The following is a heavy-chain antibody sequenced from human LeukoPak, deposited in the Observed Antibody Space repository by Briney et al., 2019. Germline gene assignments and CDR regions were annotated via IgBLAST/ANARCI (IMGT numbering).Heavy chain of an antibody. CDR2: INPSGGST. V-gene: IGHV1-46*01. CDR3: ARYGHSPFFDY. D-gene: IGHD4-17*01. Sequence: ASVKVSCKASGYSFTSYDLNWVRQATGQGLEWMGIINPSGGSTTNAQKFQGRVIMTRDMSTSTVYMELSSLRSEDTAVYFCARYGHSPFFDYWGQGTLVIVSS. J-gene: IGHJ4*02. CDR1: GYSFTSYD.